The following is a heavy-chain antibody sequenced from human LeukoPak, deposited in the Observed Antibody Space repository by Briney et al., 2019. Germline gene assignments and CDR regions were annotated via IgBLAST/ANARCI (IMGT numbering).Heavy chain of an antibody. J-gene: IGHJ4*02. CDR1: GYTFTSYY. Sequence: GASVKVSCKASGYTFTSYYMHWVRQAPGQGLEWMGIINPSGGSTSYAQKFQGRVTMTRDTSTSTVYMELSSLRSEDTAVYYCARDLSYGDYPGGLDYWGQGTLVTVSS. CDR2: INPSGGST. CDR3: ARDLSYGDYPGGLDY. D-gene: IGHD4-17*01. V-gene: IGHV1-46*01.